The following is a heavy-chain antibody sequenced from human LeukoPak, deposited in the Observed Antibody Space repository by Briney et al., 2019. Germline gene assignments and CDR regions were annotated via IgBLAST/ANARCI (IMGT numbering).Heavy chain of an antibody. CDR3: AKVVQMSIMWDGFDV. CDR1: GFTFNDYA. CDR2: ISVSGADT. V-gene: IGHV3-23*01. J-gene: IGHJ3*01. Sequence: PGESLRLSCAGSGFTFNDYAMNWVRQAPGKGPEWVSGISVSGADTNYAASVRGRFIVSRDRSRNTLFLQMNRLRPDDTAIYYCAKVVQMSIMWDGFDVWGQGTMVTVSS. D-gene: IGHD5-24*01.